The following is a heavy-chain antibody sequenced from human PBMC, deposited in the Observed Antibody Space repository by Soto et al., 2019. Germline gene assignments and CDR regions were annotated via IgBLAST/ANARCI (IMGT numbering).Heavy chain of an antibody. Sequence: SETLSLTCAVYGGSFSGYYWSWIRQPPGKGLEWIGEINHSGSTNYNPSLKSRVTISVDTSKSQFSLKLSSVTAADTAVYYCARGSLYYDFWSGHRQHNWFDPWGQGTLVTVSS. CDR3: ARGSLYYDFWSGHRQHNWFDP. V-gene: IGHV4-34*01. D-gene: IGHD3-3*01. J-gene: IGHJ5*02. CDR1: GGSFSGYY. CDR2: INHSGST.